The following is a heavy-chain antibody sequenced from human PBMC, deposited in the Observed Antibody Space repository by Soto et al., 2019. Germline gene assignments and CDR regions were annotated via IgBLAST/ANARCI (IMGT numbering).Heavy chain of an antibody. J-gene: IGHJ6*02. V-gene: IGHV1-69*06. D-gene: IGHD3-3*01. Sequence: QVQLVQSGAEVKKPGSSVQVSCKASGGTFSSYAISWVRQAPGQGLAWMGGIIPIFGTANYAQKFQGRVTITADKSTNTAYMELISLKSEDTAVYYCARDRGRFLDTVDYYGMDVWGQGTTVTVSS. CDR3: ARDRGRFLDTVDYYGMDV. CDR1: GGTFSSYA. CDR2: IIPIFGTA.